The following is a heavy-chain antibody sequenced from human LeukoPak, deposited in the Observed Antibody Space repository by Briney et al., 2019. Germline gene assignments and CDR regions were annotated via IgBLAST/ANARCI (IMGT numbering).Heavy chain of an antibody. J-gene: IGHJ4*02. V-gene: IGHV4-4*09. CDR1: GGSVGGYY. Sequence: PSETLSLTCTVSGGSVGGYYCTWIRQPPGGGLQWIGFIFSTGGTNYNPSLKSRVAISTDTSKNQVSLRVTSVTAADTAVYYCATGGAFTTGRYNIWGQGTLVSVSS. CDR2: IFSTGGT. D-gene: IGHD1-1*01. CDR3: ATGGAFTTGRYNI.